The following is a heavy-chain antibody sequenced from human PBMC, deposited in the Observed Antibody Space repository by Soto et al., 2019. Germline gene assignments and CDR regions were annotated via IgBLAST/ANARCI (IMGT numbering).Heavy chain of an antibody. CDR2: IYYSGST. D-gene: IGHD6-19*01. V-gene: IGHV4-59*01. Sequence: QVQLQESGPGLVKPSETLSLTCTVSGGSISSYYWSWIRQPPGKGLEWIGYIYYSGSTNYNPSLRSRVTISLDTSKNRFSLKLSSVTAADTAVYYCARPGWRNAPYDAFDIWGQGTMVTVSS. J-gene: IGHJ3*02. CDR3: ARPGWRNAPYDAFDI. CDR1: GGSISSYY.